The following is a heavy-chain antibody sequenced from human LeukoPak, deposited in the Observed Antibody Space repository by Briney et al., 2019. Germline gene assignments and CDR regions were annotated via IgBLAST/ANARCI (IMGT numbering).Heavy chain of an antibody. CDR2: IQYDGSNK. CDR3: AKDYSQIAVAGSIDY. CDR1: GFTSSSYG. V-gene: IGHV3-30*02. D-gene: IGHD6-19*01. Sequence: GGCLRLSCAASGFTSSSYGMHWVREAPGKGLERVAFIQYDGSNKYYADSVKGRFTISTDNSKNTLYLQMNSLRAEDTAVYYCAKDYSQIAVAGSIDYWGQGTLVTVSS. J-gene: IGHJ4*02.